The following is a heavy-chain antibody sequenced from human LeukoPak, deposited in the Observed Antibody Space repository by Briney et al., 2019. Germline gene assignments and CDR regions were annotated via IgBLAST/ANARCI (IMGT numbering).Heavy chain of an antibody. Sequence: SGGSLRLSCAASGFVFSTYWMTWVRQAPGKGLEWVANINLDGTEEHYVDSSLKGRFTISRDNAKNSLYLQMTSLRVEDTAVYYCARGRHDFLHWGQGTLVTVSS. D-gene: IGHD3/OR15-3a*01. V-gene: IGHV3-7*01. J-gene: IGHJ4*02. CDR1: GFVFSTYW. CDR2: INLDGTEE. CDR3: ARGRHDFLH.